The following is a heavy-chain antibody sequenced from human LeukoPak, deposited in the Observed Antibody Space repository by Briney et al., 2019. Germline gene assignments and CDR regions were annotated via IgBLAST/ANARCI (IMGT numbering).Heavy chain of an antibody. J-gene: IGHJ4*02. CDR1: GGSISSGSHY. CDR3: AASSGVTLGRF. D-gene: IGHD3-16*01. Sequence: KPSETLSLTCTVSGGSISSGSHYYNWIRQHPGKGLEWIGYIYYTGITSYNPSLKSRVTMSVDTSMNQVSLKVTSLTAADTAVYYCAASSGVTLGRFWGQGALATVSS. V-gene: IGHV4-31*03. CDR2: IYYTGIT.